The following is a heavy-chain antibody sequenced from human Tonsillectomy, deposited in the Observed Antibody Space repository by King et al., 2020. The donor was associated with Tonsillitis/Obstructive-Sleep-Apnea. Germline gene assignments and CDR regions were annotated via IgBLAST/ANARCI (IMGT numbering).Heavy chain of an antibody. CDR3: ARDGNWTDSGNWYDVLDL. D-gene: IGHD6-13*01. Sequence: QLVQSGGGLVQPGGSLRLSCAASGFTFSGFWMTWVRQAPGKGLEWVANIKEDGSEKFYVDSVKGRFTISRDNAKNLLYLQMNSLRVEDTAVFYCARDGNWTDSGNWYDVLDLWGQGTMVTVSS. V-gene: IGHV3-7*03. CDR2: IKEDGSEK. CDR1: GFTFSGFW. J-gene: IGHJ3*01.